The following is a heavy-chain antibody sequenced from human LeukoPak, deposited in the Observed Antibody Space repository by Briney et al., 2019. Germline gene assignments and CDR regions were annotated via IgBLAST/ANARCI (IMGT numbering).Heavy chain of an antibody. CDR3: ARDTRGIFDY. CDR2: IKEDGSEK. J-gene: IGHJ4*02. CDR1: GFTFNTYW. Sequence: GGSLRLSCAASGFTFNTYWMSWVRQAPGEGLEWVANIKEDGSEKNYVDSVKGRFTISRDNAKSSLYLQVNSLRAEDTAVYYCARDTRGIFDYWGQGTVVTVSS. V-gene: IGHV3-7*01. D-gene: IGHD3-10*01.